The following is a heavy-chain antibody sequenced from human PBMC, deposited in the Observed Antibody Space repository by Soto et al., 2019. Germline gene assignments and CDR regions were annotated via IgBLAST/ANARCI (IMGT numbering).Heavy chain of an antibody. CDR3: ARDRPAASGYYYYYMDV. CDR2: IYYSVST. D-gene: IGHD2-2*01. Sequence: QVQLQESGPGLVKPSQTLSLTCTVSGGSISSGGYYWSWIRQHPGKGLEWIGYIYYSVSTYYNPSLKSRVTMSVDTSKNQFSLKLSSVTAADTAVYYCARDRPAASGYYYYYMDVWGKGTTVTVSS. J-gene: IGHJ6*03. V-gene: IGHV4-31*03. CDR1: GGSISSGGYY.